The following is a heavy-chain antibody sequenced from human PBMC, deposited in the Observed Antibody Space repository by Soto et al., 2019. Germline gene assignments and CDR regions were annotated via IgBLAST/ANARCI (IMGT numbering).Heavy chain of an antibody. D-gene: IGHD6-19*01. CDR1: GYIFNRYV. Sequence: QVQLVQSGAEVKKPGASVKVSCKASGYIFNRYVMHWVRQAPGQRPEWMGWIDAGNGKTKYSEKFQGRVTITRDTSASTAYMELTTLRSEDTAVYYCARGGGWYDYWGQGTQV. V-gene: IGHV1-3*01. J-gene: IGHJ4*02. CDR3: ARGGGWYDY. CDR2: IDAGNGKT.